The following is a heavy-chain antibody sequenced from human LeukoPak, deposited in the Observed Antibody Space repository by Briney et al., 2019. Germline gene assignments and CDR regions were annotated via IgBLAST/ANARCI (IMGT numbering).Heavy chain of an antibody. V-gene: IGHV3-7*03. J-gene: IGHJ4*02. D-gene: IGHD2-2*01. CDR3: ARVPAAIVYYFDY. CDR2: IKQDGSEN. CDR1: GFTFSSYW. Sequence: GGSLRLSCAASGFTFSSYWMSWVRQAPGKGLEWVANIKQDGSENYYVDSVKGRFTISRDNAKNSLYLQMNSLRAEDTAVYYCARVPAAIVYYFDYWGQGTLVTVSS.